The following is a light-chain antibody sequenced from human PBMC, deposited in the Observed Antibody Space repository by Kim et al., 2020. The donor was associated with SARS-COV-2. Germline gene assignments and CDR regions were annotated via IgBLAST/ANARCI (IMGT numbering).Light chain of an antibody. J-gene: IGKJ4*01. V-gene: IGKV1-33*01. CDR2: DAS. CDR3: QQYNNLPLT. CDR1: QDITNI. Sequence: ASVGDRVTITCQASQDITNILNWYQQKPGRAPKLLIYDASNLEVGVPSRFSGSGSGTTFTFTISSLQPEDLGTYYCQQYNNLPLTYGGGTKVDIK.